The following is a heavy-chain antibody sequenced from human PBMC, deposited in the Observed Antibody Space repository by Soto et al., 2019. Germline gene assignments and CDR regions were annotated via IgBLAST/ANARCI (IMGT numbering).Heavy chain of an antibody. CDR3: ARRIQIGGYWSQKYYYYYMDV. CDR2: IYYSGST. D-gene: IGHD3-22*01. V-gene: IGHV4-59*08. Sequence: QVQLQESGPGLVKPSETLSLTCTVSGGSISSYYWSWIRQPPGKGLEWIGYIYYSGSTNYNPSLKSRVTISVATSKNQFSLKLSSVTAADTAVYYCARRIQIGGYWSQKYYYYYMDVWGKGTTVTVSS. CDR1: GGSISSYY. J-gene: IGHJ6*03.